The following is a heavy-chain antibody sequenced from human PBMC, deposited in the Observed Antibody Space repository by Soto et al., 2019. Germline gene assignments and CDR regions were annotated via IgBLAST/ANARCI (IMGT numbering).Heavy chain of an antibody. CDR1: GYTFTSYG. Sequence: ASVKVSCKASGYTFTSYGISWVRQAPGQGLEWMGWISAYNGNTNYAQKLQGRVTMTTDTSTSTAYMELRSLRPDDTAVYYCAIESEYGGYQNALYYWGQGTLVTVAS. V-gene: IGHV1-18*01. CDR3: AIESEYGGYQNALYY. J-gene: IGHJ4*02. D-gene: IGHD5-12*01. CDR2: ISAYNGNT.